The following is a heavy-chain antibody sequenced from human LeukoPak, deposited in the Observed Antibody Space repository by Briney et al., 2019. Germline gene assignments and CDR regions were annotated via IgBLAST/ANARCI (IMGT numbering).Heavy chain of an antibody. CDR1: GYTFSGFY. D-gene: IGHD3-10*01. CDR3: ARDLENYGSGSYYLN. Sequence: ASVKVSCKASGYTFSGFYIHWVRQAPGQGLEWMGWINPNSGVTNYAQKLQGRVTITRDTSISTAYMELSRLRSDDTAVYYCARDLENYGSGSYYLNWGQGTLVTVSS. J-gene: IGHJ4*02. CDR2: INPNSGVT. V-gene: IGHV1-2*02.